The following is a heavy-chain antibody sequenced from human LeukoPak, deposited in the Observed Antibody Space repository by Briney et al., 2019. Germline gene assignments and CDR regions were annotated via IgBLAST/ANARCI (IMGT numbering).Heavy chain of an antibody. CDR2: INPNSGST. CDR3: ARVSYYGSGSYLRKGDNWFDP. J-gene: IGHJ5*02. CDR1: GYSFTGYY. D-gene: IGHD3-10*01. Sequence: ALVKVSCKASGYSFTGYYMHWVRQAPGQGLEWMGWINPNSGSTKYAQKFQGRVSMTRDMSIRTAYMELSRLRSDDTAVYYCARVSYYGSGSYLRKGDNWFDPWGQGTLVTVSS. V-gene: IGHV1-2*02.